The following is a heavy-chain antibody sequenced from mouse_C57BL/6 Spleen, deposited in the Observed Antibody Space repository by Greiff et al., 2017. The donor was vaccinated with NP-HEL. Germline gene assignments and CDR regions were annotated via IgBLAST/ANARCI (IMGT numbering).Heavy chain of an antibody. Sequence: EVKVEESGGGLVKPGGSLKLSCAASGFTFSDYGMHWVRQAPEKGLEWVAYISSGSSTIYYADTVTGRFTISRDNAKNTLFLQMTSLRSEDTAMYYCARRGANWDPGTYYYAMDYWGQGTSVTVSS. V-gene: IGHV5-17*01. D-gene: IGHD4-1*01. CDR3: ARRGANWDPGTYYYAMDY. J-gene: IGHJ4*01. CDR2: ISSGSSTI. CDR1: GFTFSDYG.